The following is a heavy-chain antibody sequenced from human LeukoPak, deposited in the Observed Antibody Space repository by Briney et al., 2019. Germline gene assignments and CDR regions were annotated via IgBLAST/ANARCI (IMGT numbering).Heavy chain of an antibody. Sequence: PGGSLRLSCVASGFTFSSCWMSWVRQAPGKGLEWVAKIKQDGSGEYYLDSVKGRFTISRDNAKNSLYLQMNSLRAEDTAVYFCTTGYSSGWYNGGNYWGQGTLVTVSS. J-gene: IGHJ4*02. CDR3: TTGYSSGWYNGGNY. D-gene: IGHD6-19*01. CDR1: GFTFSSCW. V-gene: IGHV3-7*01. CDR2: IKQDGSGE.